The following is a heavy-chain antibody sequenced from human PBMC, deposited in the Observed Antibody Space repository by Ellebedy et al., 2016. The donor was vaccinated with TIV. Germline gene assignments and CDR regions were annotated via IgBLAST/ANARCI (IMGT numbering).Heavy chain of an antibody. V-gene: IGHV4-4*02. J-gene: IGHJ5*02. Sequence: MPSETLSLTCAVSGASIGSSNWWSWVRQPPGKGLEWIGEIYDSGSTNYNPSLKSRVTISADTSKNQFSLKLSSVTAADTAIYYCARHIRENDRWYDWFDPWGQGTLVTVSS. CDR2: IYDSGST. CDR1: GASIGSSNW. CDR3: ARHIRENDRWYDWFDP. D-gene: IGHD6-13*01.